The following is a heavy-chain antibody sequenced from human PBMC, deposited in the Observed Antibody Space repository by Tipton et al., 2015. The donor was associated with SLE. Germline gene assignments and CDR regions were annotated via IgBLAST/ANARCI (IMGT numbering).Heavy chain of an antibody. D-gene: IGHD6-13*01. Sequence: TLSLTCTVSGGSVSSGSQYWSWIRQSAGKGLEWIGRIYTRGSTNYNPSLMSRVAISLDTAKNQFSLKLSSVPAADTAVYYCAREAGLSSRSYYHGYMDVWGKGTTVTIS. CDR2: IYTRGST. J-gene: IGHJ6*03. V-gene: IGHV4-61*02. CDR3: AREAGLSSRSYYHGYMDV. CDR1: GGSVSSGSQY.